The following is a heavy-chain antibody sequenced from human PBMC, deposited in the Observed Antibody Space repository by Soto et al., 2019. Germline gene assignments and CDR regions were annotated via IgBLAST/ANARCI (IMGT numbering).Heavy chain of an antibody. V-gene: IGHV1-69*01. CDR3: ASSQGSSTSLEIYYYYYYGMDV. CDR2: VIPISGTA. Sequence: QVQLVQSGSEVKKPGSSVKVSCKASGGTFSSYAISWVRQAPGQGREWMGGVIPISGTANYAQKFQGRFTITADEYTSTTYMELRSMSSEDTAVYYCASSQGSSTSLEIYYYYYYGMDVWGQGTTVTVSS. D-gene: IGHD2-2*01. J-gene: IGHJ6*02. CDR1: GGTFSSYA.